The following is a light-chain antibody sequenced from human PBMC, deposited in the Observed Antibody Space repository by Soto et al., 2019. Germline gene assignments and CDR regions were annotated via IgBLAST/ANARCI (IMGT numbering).Light chain of an antibody. CDR2: EDS. V-gene: IGLV2-23*01. CDR1: HSDVGSYNL. CDR3: CSYAGIFSVI. Sequence: QSALTQPASVSGSPGQSITISCTGTHSDVGSYNLVSWYQQHPGKAPKLIIYEDSKRPSGVSNRFSGSKSGYTASLTISGLEAEDEADYYCCSYAGIFSVIFGGGTKLTVL. J-gene: IGLJ2*01.